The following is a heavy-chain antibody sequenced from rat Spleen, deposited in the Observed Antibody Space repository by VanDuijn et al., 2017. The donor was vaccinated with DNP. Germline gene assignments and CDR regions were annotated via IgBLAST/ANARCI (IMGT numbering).Heavy chain of an antibody. D-gene: IGHD1-2*01. CDR3: ARWHLYLNYFDY. Sequence: QVQLKESGPGLVQPSQTLSLTCTVSGFSLTTNSVHWVRQPPGKGLEWIAAIWGGGSTDYNSALKSRLSISRDTSKSQVLLKMNSLQTEDTAMYFCARWHLYLNYFDYWGQGVMVTVSS. CDR2: IWGGGST. V-gene: IGHV2-1*01. J-gene: IGHJ2*01. CDR1: GFSLTTNS.